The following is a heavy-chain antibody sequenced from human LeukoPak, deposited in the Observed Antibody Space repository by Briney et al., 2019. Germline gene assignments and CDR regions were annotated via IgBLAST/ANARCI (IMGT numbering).Heavy chain of an antibody. J-gene: IGHJ3*02. CDR2: INEDGSYK. CDR1: GFTFTSYW. Sequence: GGSLRLSCAVSGFTFTSYWMSWVRQAPGKGLEWVANINEDGSYKYHADSVKGRFTISRDNSKNTLYLQMNSLRAEDTAVYYCARDLRDGAFDIWGQGTMVTVSS. V-gene: IGHV3-7*01. D-gene: IGHD5-24*01. CDR3: ARDLRDGAFDI.